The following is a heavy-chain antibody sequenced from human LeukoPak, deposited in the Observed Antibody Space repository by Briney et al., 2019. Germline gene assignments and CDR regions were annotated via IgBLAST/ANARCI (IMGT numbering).Heavy chain of an antibody. CDR1: GFTFSSYG. Sequence: GGSLRLSCAASGFTFSSYGMHWVRQAPGKGLEWVAVIPYDGSNKYYADSVKGRFTISRDNSKNTLYLQMNSLRAEDTAVYYCAKPAIVGATEGNYFDYWGQGTLVTVSS. D-gene: IGHD1-26*01. CDR3: AKPAIVGATEGNYFDY. J-gene: IGHJ4*02. V-gene: IGHV3-30*18. CDR2: IPYDGSNK.